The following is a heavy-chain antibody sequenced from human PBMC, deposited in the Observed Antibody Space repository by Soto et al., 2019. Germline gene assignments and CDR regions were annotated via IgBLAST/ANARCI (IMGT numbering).Heavy chain of an antibody. V-gene: IGHV3-15*01. CDR3: TPDVGGPWAMHRYDY. J-gene: IGHJ4*02. CDR1: GFTFSNAW. CDR2: IKSKTDGGTT. Sequence: GGSLRLSCAASGFTFSNAWMSWVRQAPGKGLEWVGRIKSKTDGGTTDYAAPVKSRFTISRDESKNTLYLQMNSLKTEDAAVYYCTPDVGGPWAMHRYDYWGQGTLVTVSS. D-gene: IGHD3-10*01.